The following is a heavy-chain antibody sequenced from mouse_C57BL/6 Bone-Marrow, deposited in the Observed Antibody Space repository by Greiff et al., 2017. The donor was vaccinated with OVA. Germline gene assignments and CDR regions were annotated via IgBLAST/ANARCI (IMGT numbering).Heavy chain of an antibody. CDR1: GYTFTSYW. CDR3: AGGTVAYYYAMDY. J-gene: IGHJ4*01. CDR2: IDPSDSYT. D-gene: IGHD1-1*01. Sequence: VQLQQPGAELVMPGASVKLSCKASGYTFTSYWMHWVKQRPGQGLEWIGEIDPSDSYTNYNQKFKGKSTLTVDKSSSTAYMQLSSLTSEASAVYYGAGGTVAYYYAMDYWGQGTSVTVSS. V-gene: IGHV1-69*01.